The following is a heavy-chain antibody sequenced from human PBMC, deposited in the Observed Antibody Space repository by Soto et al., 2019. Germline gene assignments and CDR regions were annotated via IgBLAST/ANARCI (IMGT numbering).Heavy chain of an antibody. CDR1: GDSVSSSSYY. V-gene: IGHV4-39*01. Sequence: SETLSLTCTVSGDSVSSSSYYWGWIRQPPGKGLEWIGSIYYSGSTYYNPSLKSRLTISVDTSKNQFSLKLTSVTAADTAVYYCARRGVVVVPAAIWKYFDYWGQGTLVTVSS. CDR2: IYYSGST. CDR3: ARRGVVVVPAAIWKYFDY. J-gene: IGHJ4*02. D-gene: IGHD2-2*01.